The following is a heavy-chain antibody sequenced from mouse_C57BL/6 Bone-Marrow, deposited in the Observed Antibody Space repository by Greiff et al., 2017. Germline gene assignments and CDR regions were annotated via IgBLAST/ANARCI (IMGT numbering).Heavy chain of an antibody. CDR2: ISNGGGST. CDR3: ARHDYDTTDLDY. J-gene: IGHJ2*01. CDR1: GFTFSDYY. Sequence: EVQRVESGGGLVQPGGSLKLSCAASGFTFSDYYMYWVRQTPEKRLEWVAYISNGGGSTYYPDTVKGRFTISRDNAKNTLYLQMSRLKSEDTAMYYCARHDYDTTDLDYGGQGTTLTVSS. V-gene: IGHV5-12*01. D-gene: IGHD2-4*01.